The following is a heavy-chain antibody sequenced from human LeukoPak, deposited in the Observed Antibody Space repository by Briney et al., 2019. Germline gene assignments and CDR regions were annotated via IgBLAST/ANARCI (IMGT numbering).Heavy chain of an antibody. J-gene: IGHJ5*02. Sequence: SETLSLTCTVSGGSISSSSYYWGWIRQPPGKGLEWIGSIYYSGSTYYNPSLKSRVTISVDTSKNQFSLKLSSVTAADTAVYYCARCKQWRWFDPWGQGTLVTVSS. V-gene: IGHV4-39*01. D-gene: IGHD6-19*01. CDR3: ARCKQWRWFDP. CDR1: GGSISSSSYY. CDR2: IYYSGST.